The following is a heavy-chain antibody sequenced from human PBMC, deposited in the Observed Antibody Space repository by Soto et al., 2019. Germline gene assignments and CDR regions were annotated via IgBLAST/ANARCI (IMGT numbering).Heavy chain of an antibody. CDR2: IGASGDIT. CDR3: AKDDFTDRGDDYFDY. Sequence: EVQLLESGGGLVQPGGSLRLSCAASGFSFTNFAMSWVRQAPGKGLEWVAGIGASGDITWYADSVKGRLSISRDNSKNTLYLQRNSLRFEDTAVYYCAKDDFTDRGDDYFDYWGPGTLVTVSS. J-gene: IGHJ4*02. CDR1: GFSFTNFA. D-gene: IGHD2-21*02. V-gene: IGHV3-23*01.